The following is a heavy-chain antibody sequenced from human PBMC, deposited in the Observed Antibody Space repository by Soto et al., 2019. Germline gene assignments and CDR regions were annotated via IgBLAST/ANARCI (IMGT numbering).Heavy chain of an antibody. Sequence: PGGSLRLSCAASGFTFSSYGMHWVRQAPGKGLEWVAVISYDGSNKYYADSVKGRFTISRDNSKNTLYLQMNSLRAEDTAVYYCARGGDYYDNTGFDYWGQGTLVTVSS. V-gene: IGHV3-30*03. CDR2: ISYDGSNK. J-gene: IGHJ4*02. CDR1: GFTFSSYG. D-gene: IGHD3-22*01. CDR3: ARGGDYYDNTGFDY.